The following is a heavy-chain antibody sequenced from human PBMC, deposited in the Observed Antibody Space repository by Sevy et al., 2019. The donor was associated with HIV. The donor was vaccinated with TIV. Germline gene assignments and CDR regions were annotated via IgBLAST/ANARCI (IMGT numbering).Heavy chain of an antibody. CDR2: INTDESTT. D-gene: IGHD4-4*01. CDR3: ARDKTTVSSLDV. CDR1: GFTFSNYW. Sequence: GGSLRLSCAASGFTFSNYWMHWVRQAPGKGLVWVSRINTDESTTSYADSVKGRFTISRDNAKNTLYLQMNSLRAEDTAVYYCARDKTTVSSLDVWGKGTTVTVSS. V-gene: IGHV3-74*01. J-gene: IGHJ6*04.